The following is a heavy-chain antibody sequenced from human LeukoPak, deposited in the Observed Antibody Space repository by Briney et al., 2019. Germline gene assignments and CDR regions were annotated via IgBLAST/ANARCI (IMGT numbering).Heavy chain of an antibody. J-gene: IGHJ4*02. D-gene: IGHD6-19*01. Sequence: PGGSLRLSCAASGFTFSRYSMNWVRQAPGKGLEWVSSISSSSSYIYYGDSVKGRFTISRDNVQNSVYLQMNSLRPEDTGVYYCARVESGWADYWGQGALVSVSS. V-gene: IGHV3-21*01. CDR2: ISSSSSYI. CDR3: ARVESGWADY. CDR1: GFTFSRYS.